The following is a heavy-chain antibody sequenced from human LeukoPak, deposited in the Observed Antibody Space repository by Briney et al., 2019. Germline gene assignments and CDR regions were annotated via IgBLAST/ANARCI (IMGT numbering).Heavy chain of an antibody. Sequence: SETLSLTCTVSGGSISSSSYYWGWIRQPPGKGLEWIGSIYYSGSTYYNPSLKSRVTISVDTSKNQFSLKLSSVTAADTAVYYCARQHCSGGSCGFDYWGQGTLVTVSS. D-gene: IGHD2-15*01. CDR1: GGSISSSSYY. V-gene: IGHV4-39*01. J-gene: IGHJ4*02. CDR3: ARQHCSGGSCGFDY. CDR2: IYYSGST.